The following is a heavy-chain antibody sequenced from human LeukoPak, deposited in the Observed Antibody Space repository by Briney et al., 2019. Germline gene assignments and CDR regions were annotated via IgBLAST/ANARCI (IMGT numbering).Heavy chain of an antibody. CDR3: ATLNCSTSCYTTNYYYYYMDV. CDR1: GYSFTSYW. V-gene: IGHV5-51*01. D-gene: IGHD2-2*02. J-gene: IGHJ6*03. Sequence: GESLKISCKGSGYSFTSYWIGWVRQMPGKGLEWMGIIYPGESDTRYSPSFQGQVTISADKSISTAYLQWSSLKASDTAMYYCATLNCSTSCYTTNYYYYYMDVWGKGTTVTVSS. CDR2: IYPGESDT.